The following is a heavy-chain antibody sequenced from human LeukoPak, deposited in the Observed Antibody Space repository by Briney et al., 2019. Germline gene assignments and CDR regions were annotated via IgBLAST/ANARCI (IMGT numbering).Heavy chain of an antibody. Sequence: GGSLRLSCAASGFTLSTYAMNWVRQAPGKGLEWLSSVSTTSSFIFYADSVKGRFTISRDNAKNSLSLQMNSLRVEDTAVYYCARDRFRGEGATDSWGQGTLVTVSS. CDR3: ARDRFRGEGATDS. CDR2: VSTTSSFI. D-gene: IGHD1-26*01. V-gene: IGHV3-21*01. J-gene: IGHJ4*02. CDR1: GFTLSTYA.